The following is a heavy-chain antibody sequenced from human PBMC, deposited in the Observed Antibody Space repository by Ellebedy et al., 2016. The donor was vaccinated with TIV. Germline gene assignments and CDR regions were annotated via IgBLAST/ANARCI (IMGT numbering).Heavy chain of an antibody. D-gene: IGHD3-10*01. Sequence: MPSETLSLTCTVSGGSISSYYWGWIRQPPGKGLEWIGSIYYSGSTYYNPSLKSRVTISVDTSKNQFSLKLSSVTAADTAVYYCAREAPSVRGVIIRLVYFDLWGRGTLVTVSS. CDR2: IYYSGST. CDR3: AREAPSVRGVIIRLVYFDL. J-gene: IGHJ2*01. CDR1: GGSISSYY. V-gene: IGHV4-39*07.